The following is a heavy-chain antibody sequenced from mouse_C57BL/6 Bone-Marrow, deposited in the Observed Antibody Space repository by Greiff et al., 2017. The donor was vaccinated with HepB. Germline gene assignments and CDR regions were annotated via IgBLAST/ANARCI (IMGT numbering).Heavy chain of an antibody. CDR1: GYTFTSYG. CDR2: IYPRSGNT. Sequence: VQLVESGAELARPGASVKLSCKASGYTFTSYGISWVKQRTGQGLEWIGEIYPRSGNTYYNEKFKGKATLTADKSSSTAYMELRSLTSEDSAVYFCARRDSSGLYAMDYWGQGTSVTVSS. CDR3: ARRDSSGLYAMDY. V-gene: IGHV1-81*01. J-gene: IGHJ4*01. D-gene: IGHD3-2*02.